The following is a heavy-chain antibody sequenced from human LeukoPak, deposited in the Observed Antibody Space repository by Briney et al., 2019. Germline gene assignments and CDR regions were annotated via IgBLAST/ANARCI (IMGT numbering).Heavy chain of an antibody. CDR3: ARRGDYVWGSYRYSAFDI. D-gene: IGHD3-16*02. CDR1: GGSITRSTDY. Sequence: SETLSLTCTVSGGSITRSTDYWGWIRQPPGKGLEWIGSIYYSGSTYYNPSLKSRVTISVDTSKNQFSLKLSSVTAADTAVYYCARRGDYVWGSYRYSAFDIWGQGTMVTVSS. J-gene: IGHJ3*02. CDR2: IYYSGST. V-gene: IGHV4-39*01.